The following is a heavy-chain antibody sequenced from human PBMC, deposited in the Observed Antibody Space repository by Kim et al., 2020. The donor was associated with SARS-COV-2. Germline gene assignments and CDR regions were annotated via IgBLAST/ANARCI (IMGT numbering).Heavy chain of an antibody. CDR1: GGPISSGDYY. CDR3: ASRSGSGRRPRYVGWFDP. D-gene: IGHD3-10*01. CDR2: MSSSGTT. J-gene: IGHJ5*02. V-gene: IGHV4-30-4*01. Sequence: SETLSLTCSVSGGPISSGDYYWSWIRQTPGKGLECIGYMSSSGTTYYTPSLNSRVSISVDMSKNQFSLKLNSVTAADTAVYYCASRSGSGRRPRYVGWFDPWGQGTGVTVST.